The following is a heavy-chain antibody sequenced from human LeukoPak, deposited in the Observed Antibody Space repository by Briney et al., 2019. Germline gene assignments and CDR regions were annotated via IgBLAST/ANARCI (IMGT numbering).Heavy chain of an antibody. CDR1: GYTFTGHY. J-gene: IGHJ4*02. Sequence: GASVEVSCKASGYTFTGHYIHWVRQAPGQGLEWMGIINPNGGSTGYAQKFQGRVTLTRDTSTSTVYMELSSLRSEDTAVYYCVRGTGTSFGYFDYWGQGTLVTVSS. CDR2: INPNGGST. CDR3: VRGTGTSFGYFDY. V-gene: IGHV1-46*01. D-gene: IGHD1-14*01.